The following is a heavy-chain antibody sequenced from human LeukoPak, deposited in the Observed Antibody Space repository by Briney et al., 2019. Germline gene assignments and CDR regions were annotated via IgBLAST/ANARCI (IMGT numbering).Heavy chain of an antibody. V-gene: IGHV3-30*02. J-gene: IGHJ4*02. D-gene: IGHD4-17*01. CDR2: IRSDGSSK. CDR3: AKWSGDYPSYYLDY. Sequence: GGSLRLSCAASGFTFSNYWMSWVRQAPGKGLEWVALIRSDGSSKNYADSVKGRFTISRDTSKNTVHLQMNNLRAEDTAVYYCAKWSGDYPSYYLDYWGQGTLVTVSS. CDR1: GFTFSNYW.